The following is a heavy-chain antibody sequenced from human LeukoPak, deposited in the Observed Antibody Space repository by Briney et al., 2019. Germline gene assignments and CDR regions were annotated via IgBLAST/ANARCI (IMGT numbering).Heavy chain of an antibody. CDR2: IKEDGSEK. V-gene: IGHV3-7*01. CDR1: GFTFSSQW. J-gene: IGHJ5*02. D-gene: IGHD3-16*01. Sequence: GGSLRLSCAASGFTFSSQWMSWVRQAPGKGLEWVANIKEDGSEKSYVDSVKGRFTISRDNAKNSLYLQMNSLRAEDTAVYYCAKAFSWGQGTLVTVSS. CDR3: AKAFS.